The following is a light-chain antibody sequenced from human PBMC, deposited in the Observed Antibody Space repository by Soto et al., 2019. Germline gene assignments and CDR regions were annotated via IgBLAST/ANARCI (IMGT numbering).Light chain of an antibody. Sequence: IQWTKTSSSLSASTGDRVTITCRASQSVSDWLAWYQQKPGKAPKLLIYDASRLESAVPSRFSGSGSQTEFTLTISSLHPDDFATYYCHQYNSYTWTFGQGTNADIK. CDR2: DAS. CDR3: HQYNSYTWT. J-gene: IGKJ1*01. V-gene: IGKV1-5*01. CDR1: QSVSDW.